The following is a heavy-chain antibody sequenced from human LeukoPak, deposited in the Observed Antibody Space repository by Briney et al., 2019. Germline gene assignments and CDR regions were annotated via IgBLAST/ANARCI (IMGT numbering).Heavy chain of an antibody. CDR1: GGSISSYY. V-gene: IGHV4-59*08. CDR2: IYYSGST. CDR3: ARRAGFRVPFDY. J-gene: IGHJ4*02. D-gene: IGHD3-10*01. Sequence: SETLSLTCTVSGGSISSYYWSWIRQPPGKGPEWIGYIYYSGSTNYNPSLKSRVTISVDASKNQFSLKLSSVTAADTAVYYCARRAGFRVPFDYWGQGTLVTVSS.